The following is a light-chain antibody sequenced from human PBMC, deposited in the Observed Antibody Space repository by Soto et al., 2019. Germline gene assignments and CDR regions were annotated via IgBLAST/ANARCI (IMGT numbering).Light chain of an antibody. J-gene: IGKJ1*01. Sequence: DLVMTQSPLSLPVTPGEPASISCRSSQSLLHSNGYNYLDWYLQKPGQSPQLLIYLGSNRASGVPDRFSGSGSGTDFTLKNSRVEAEDVGVYYCMQALQTPPAFGQGTKVEIK. CDR1: QSLLHSNGYNY. CDR2: LGS. CDR3: MQALQTPPA. V-gene: IGKV2-28*01.